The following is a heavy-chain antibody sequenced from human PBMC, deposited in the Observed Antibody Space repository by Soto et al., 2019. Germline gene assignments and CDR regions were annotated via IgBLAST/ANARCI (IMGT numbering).Heavy chain of an antibody. CDR3: ARGPSSTYYYDSSGYTHPLDY. CDR1: GGSFSGYY. D-gene: IGHD3-22*01. Sequence: SETLSLTCAVYGGSFSGYYWSWIRQPPGKGLEWIGEINHSGSTNYNPSLKSRVTIPVDTSKNQFSLKLSSGTAADTAVYYCARGPSSTYYYDSSGYTHPLDYWGQGTLVTVSS. J-gene: IGHJ4*02. CDR2: INHSGST. V-gene: IGHV4-34*01.